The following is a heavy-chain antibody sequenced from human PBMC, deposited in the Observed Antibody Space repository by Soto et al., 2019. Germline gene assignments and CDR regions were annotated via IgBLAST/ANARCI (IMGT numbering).Heavy chain of an antibody. D-gene: IGHD3-3*01. Sequence: SETLSLTCTVSDVSINSISDYWGWIRQPPGKGLEWVGSIYYSGSTYYNPSLKSRVTMSVDTSKNQFSLKLSSVTAADTALYYCARHAWRSARPVFHXWGLATLVTVSX. CDR1: DVSINSISDY. CDR2: IYYSGST. J-gene: IGHJ4*02. V-gene: IGHV4-39*01. CDR3: ARHAWRSARPVFHX.